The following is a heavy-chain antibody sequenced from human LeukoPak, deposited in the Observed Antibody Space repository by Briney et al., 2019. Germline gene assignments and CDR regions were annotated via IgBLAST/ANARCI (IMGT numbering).Heavy chain of an antibody. CDR3: ATDSGRYTGSSTY. V-gene: IGHV1-18*01. D-gene: IGHD5-12*01. CDR2: SSAYNGKT. CDR1: VYGCTSYG. Sequence: ASVKVSCKASVYGCTSYGISWVRQGPGQGLEWMGLSSAYNGKTNYAQKLQRRVTMTTDNSTSPAYTEPRSLRPEHTAAYYCATDSGRYTGSSTYCGQGSLVTV. J-gene: IGHJ4*01.